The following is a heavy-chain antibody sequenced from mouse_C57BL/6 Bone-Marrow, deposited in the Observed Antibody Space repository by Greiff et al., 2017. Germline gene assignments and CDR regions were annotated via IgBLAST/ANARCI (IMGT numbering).Heavy chain of an antibody. V-gene: IGHV1-69*01. CDR2: IDPSDSYT. CDR1: GYTFTSYW. D-gene: IGHD2-10*02. Sequence: VQLQQPGAELVMPGASVKLSCKASGYTFTSYWMHWVKQRPGQGLEWIGEIDPSDSYTNYNQKFTGKSTLTVDKSSSTAYMQLSSLTSEDSAVYYCARDTYYFDYWGQGTTLTVSS. J-gene: IGHJ2*01. CDR3: ARDTYYFDY.